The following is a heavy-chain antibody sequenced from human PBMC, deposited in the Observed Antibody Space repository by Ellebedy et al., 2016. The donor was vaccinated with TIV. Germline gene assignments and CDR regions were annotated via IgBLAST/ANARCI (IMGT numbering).Heavy chain of an antibody. J-gene: IGHJ2*01. CDR1: GFTFSSYT. CDR3: ARKVPAPTTVPPNWYFDL. V-gene: IGHV3-21*01. Sequence: GESLKIPCAASGFTFSSYTMNWVRQAPGKGLEWVSSISTSSTYIYYADSVKGRFTISRDNAKNSLYLQMNSLRAEDTAVYYCARKVPAPTTVPPNWYFDLWGRGTLVTVSS. CDR2: ISTSSTYI. D-gene: IGHD4-17*01.